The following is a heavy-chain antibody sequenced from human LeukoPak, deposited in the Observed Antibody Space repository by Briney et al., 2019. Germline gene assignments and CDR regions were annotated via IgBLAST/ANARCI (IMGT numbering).Heavy chain of an antibody. J-gene: IGHJ6*04. CDR2: INPNSGGT. CDR3: ARGGLRYYGMDV. CDR1: GYTFTGYY. Sequence: ASVKVSCKASGYTFTGYYMHWVRQAPGQGLEWMGWINPNSGGTSYAQKFQGWVTMTRDTSISTAYVELSRLRSDDTAVYYCARGGLRYYGMDVWGKGTTVTVSS. D-gene: IGHD3-16*01. V-gene: IGHV1-2*04.